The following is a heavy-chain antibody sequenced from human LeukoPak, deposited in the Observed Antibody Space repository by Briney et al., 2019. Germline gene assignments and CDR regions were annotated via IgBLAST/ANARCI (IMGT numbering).Heavy chain of an antibody. J-gene: IGHJ3*01. CDR2: INTNSGAT. D-gene: IGHD2-2*01. CDR3: TKPQPGAFEV. CDR1: GYTFTAYY. V-gene: IGHV1-2*02. Sequence: ASVKVSCKASGYTFTAYYVHWVRQAPGQGLEWMGWINTNSGATNCAQNFQGRVTMTRDTSINTAYMELSSLRSDDTALYYCTKPQPGAFEVWGQGTMVTVSS.